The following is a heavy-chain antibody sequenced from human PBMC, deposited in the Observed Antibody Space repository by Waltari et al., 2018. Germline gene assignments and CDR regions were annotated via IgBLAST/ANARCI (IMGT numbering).Heavy chain of an antibody. Sequence: QVQLVQSGAEVKKPGASVKVSCKASGYTFPSYDINWVRQATGQGLEWMGWMNPNSGNTGYAQKFQGRVTMTRNTSISTAYMELSSLRSEDTAVYYCARGLRFLEWLLGPHDAFDIWGQGTMVTVSS. CDR1: GYTFPSYD. V-gene: IGHV1-8*01. CDR3: ARGLRFLEWLLGPHDAFDI. J-gene: IGHJ3*02. D-gene: IGHD3-3*01. CDR2: MNPNSGNT.